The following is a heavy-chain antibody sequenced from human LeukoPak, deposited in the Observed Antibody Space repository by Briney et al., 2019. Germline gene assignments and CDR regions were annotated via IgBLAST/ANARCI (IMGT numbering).Heavy chain of an antibody. CDR2: ISSSGSHT. D-gene: IGHD1-26*01. V-gene: IGHV3-11*03. J-gene: IGHJ4*02. CDR1: GFSFSDYY. CDR3: ARHPDGSLSLDY. Sequence: GGSLRLSCVASGFSFSDYYMSWIRQAPGKGLEWVSYISSSGSHTNCADSVTGRFTISRNNAKKSLHLQMNSLRAEDTAVYYCARHPDGSLSLDYWGQGTLVTVSS.